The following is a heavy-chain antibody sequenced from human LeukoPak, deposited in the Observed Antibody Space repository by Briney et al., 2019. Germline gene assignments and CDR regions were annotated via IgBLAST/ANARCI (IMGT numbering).Heavy chain of an antibody. Sequence: SETLSLTCTVPGGSISSYYWSWIRQPPGKGLEWIGYIYYNGSTNYNPSLKSRVTISIDTSKNQFSLRLSSVTAADTAVYYCARDTHYYGMDVWGQGTTVTVSS. J-gene: IGHJ6*02. CDR2: IYYNGST. CDR3: ARDTHYYGMDV. CDR1: GGSISSYY. V-gene: IGHV4-59*01.